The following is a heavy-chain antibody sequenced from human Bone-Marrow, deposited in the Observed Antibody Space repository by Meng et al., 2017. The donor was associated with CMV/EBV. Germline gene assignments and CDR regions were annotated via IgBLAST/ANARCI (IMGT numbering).Heavy chain of an antibody. Sequence: SGPTLVKPTQTLTLTCTFSGFSLSTSGVGVAWIRQSPGKAPEWLAVIYWNDDKRYSPSLRSRLSVTKDTSKNQVVLTMTNMDPVDTGTYYCAHSEGFRIDNSYYYYYGMDVWGQGTTVTVYS. J-gene: IGHJ6*02. V-gene: IGHV2-5*01. CDR3: AHSEGFRIDNSYYYYYGMDV. CDR1: GFSLSTSGVG. D-gene: IGHD1-1*01. CDR2: IYWNDDK.